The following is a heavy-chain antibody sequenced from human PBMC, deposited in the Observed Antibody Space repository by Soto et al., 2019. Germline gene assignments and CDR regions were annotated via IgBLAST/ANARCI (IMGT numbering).Heavy chain of an antibody. Sequence: SETLSLTCAVSGASTSSAGYAWTWLRQHPEKGLEWIGHIFYSGSTSYNPSLKSRVTISIDTTKNQFSLKMKSVTAADTAVYYCARDSREEKVSTGALEHWGQGTLVTVSS. D-gene: IGHD7-27*01. CDR2: IFYSGST. V-gene: IGHV4-31*11. J-gene: IGHJ1*01. CDR1: GASTSSAGYA. CDR3: ARDSREEKVSTGALEH.